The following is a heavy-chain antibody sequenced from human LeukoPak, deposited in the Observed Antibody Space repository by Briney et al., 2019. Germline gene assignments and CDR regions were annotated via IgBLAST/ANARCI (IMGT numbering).Heavy chain of an antibody. D-gene: IGHD4/OR15-4a*01. Sequence: GGSLRLSCAASGFTFSTYSINWVRQAPGKGLEWVSYISSFSSTIYYAASVKGRFTISRDNAKNSLYLQMNSLRDEDTAVYYCARRSYGAVDYWGQGTLVTISS. V-gene: IGHV3-48*02. J-gene: IGHJ4*02. CDR1: GFTFSTYS. CDR3: ARRSYGAVDY. CDR2: ISSFSSTI.